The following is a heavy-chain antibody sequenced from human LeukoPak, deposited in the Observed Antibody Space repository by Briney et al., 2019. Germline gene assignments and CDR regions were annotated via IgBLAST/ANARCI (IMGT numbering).Heavy chain of an antibody. D-gene: IGHD5-12*01. CDR2: IKQDGSEK. V-gene: IGHV3-7*03. Sequence: GGSLRLSCAASGFTFSSYWMSWVRQAPGKGLEWVANIKQDGSEKYYVDSVKGRFTISRDNAKNSLYLQMNSLRAEDTAVYYCATYDHIVATPRGDYWGQGTLVTVSS. CDR3: ATYDHIVATPRGDY. J-gene: IGHJ4*02. CDR1: GFTFSSYW.